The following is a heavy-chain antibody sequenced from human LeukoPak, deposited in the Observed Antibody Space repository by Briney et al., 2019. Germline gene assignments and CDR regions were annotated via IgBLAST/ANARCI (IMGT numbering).Heavy chain of an antibody. CDR2: IYYSGST. Sequence: SETLSLTCTVSGGSISSYYWSWLRQPPGKGLEWIGYIYYSGSTNYNPSLKSRVTISVDTSKNQFSLKLSSVTAADTAVYCCARGRQLVRFDYWGQGTLVTVS. V-gene: IGHV4-59*01. J-gene: IGHJ4*02. D-gene: IGHD6-13*01. CDR1: GGSISSYY. CDR3: ARGRQLVRFDY.